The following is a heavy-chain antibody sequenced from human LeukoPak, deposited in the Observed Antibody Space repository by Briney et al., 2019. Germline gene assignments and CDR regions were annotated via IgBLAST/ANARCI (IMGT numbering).Heavy chain of an antibody. J-gene: IGHJ6*02. CDR1: GGTFSSYA. V-gene: IGHV1-69*13. Sequence: SVKVSCKASGGTFSSYAISWVRQAPGQGLEWMGGIIPIFGTANYAQKFQGRVTITADESTSTAYMELSSLRSEDTAVYYCAGYDSSGYYYGMDVWGQGTTVTVSS. CDR3: AGYDSSGYYYGMDV. CDR2: IIPIFGTA. D-gene: IGHD3-22*01.